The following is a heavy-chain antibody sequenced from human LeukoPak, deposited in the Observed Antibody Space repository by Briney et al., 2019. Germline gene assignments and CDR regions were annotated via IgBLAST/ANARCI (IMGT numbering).Heavy chain of an antibody. Sequence: SETLSLXCTVSGGSSSSSSYYWGWIRQPPGKGPEWIGSIYYSGITYYNPSLKSRVTISVDTSKNQFSLKLSSVTAADTAVYYCARLYSSGWYGDYWGQGTLVTVSS. CDR3: ARLYSSGWYGDY. D-gene: IGHD6-19*01. J-gene: IGHJ4*02. V-gene: IGHV4-39*01. CDR1: GGSSSSSSYY. CDR2: IYYSGIT.